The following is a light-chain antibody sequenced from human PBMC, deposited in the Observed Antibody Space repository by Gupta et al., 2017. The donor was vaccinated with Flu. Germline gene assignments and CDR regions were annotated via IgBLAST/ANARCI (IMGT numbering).Light chain of an antibody. V-gene: IGLV3-19*01. Sequence: GQTVRITGKGVSIRRYYESWYQQKPGQAPVLVIYGENSRHSGIPDRFSGSSPGDTATLTITGAQAEDVADYYCHSRETSGDHLVFGGGTKLTVL. CDR3: HSRETSGDHLV. CDR1: SIRRYY. CDR2: GEN. J-gene: IGLJ2*01.